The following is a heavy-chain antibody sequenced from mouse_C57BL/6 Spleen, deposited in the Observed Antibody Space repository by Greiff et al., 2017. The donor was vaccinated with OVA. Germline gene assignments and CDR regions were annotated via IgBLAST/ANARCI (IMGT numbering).Heavy chain of an antibody. Sequence: DVMLVESGGGLVKPGGSLKLSCAASGFTFSDYGMHWVRQAPEKGLEWVAYISSGSSTIYYADTVKGRFTISRDNAKNTLFLQMTSLRSEDTAMYYCARGRPFDYWGQGTTLTVSS. J-gene: IGHJ2*01. V-gene: IGHV5-17*01. CDR1: GFTFSDYG. CDR2: ISSGSSTI. CDR3: ARGRPFDY.